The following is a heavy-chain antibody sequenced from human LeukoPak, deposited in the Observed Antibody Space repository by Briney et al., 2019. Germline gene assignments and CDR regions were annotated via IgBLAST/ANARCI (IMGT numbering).Heavy chain of an antibody. Sequence: PGGSLRLSCAGSGFTFSNYYMSWVRQAPGKGLEWVAVISYDGSNKYYADSVKGRFTISRDNSKNTLYLQMNSLRAEDTAVYYCAKDQEELIVVAVELDYWGQGTLVTVSS. CDR3: AKDQEELIVVAVELDY. V-gene: IGHV3-30*18. J-gene: IGHJ4*02. CDR1: GFTFSNYY. CDR2: ISYDGSNK. D-gene: IGHD5-12*01.